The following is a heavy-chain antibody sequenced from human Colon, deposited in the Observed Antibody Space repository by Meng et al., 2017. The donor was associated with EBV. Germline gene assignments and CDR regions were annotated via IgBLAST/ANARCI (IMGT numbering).Heavy chain of an antibody. Sequence: QVQLQESGPGLVKPSQXLSLTCTVSGDSISSTDYYWSWVRQPPGKGLEWIGYIYYSGSRYYNPSLKSRVTISVDTSKNQFSLKLSSVTAADTAVYYCASSDYYRSDYWGQGTLVTVSS. CDR2: IYYSGSR. V-gene: IGHV4-30-4*01. CDR3: ASSDYYRSDY. CDR1: GDSISSTDYY. D-gene: IGHD3-22*01. J-gene: IGHJ4*02.